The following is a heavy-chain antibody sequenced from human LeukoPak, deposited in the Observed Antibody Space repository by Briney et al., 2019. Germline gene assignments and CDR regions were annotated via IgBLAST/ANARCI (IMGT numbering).Heavy chain of an antibody. V-gene: IGHV3-23*01. Sequence: GGSVRLSCGASGFTFRSYAMSWVRQAPGKGLEWVSAISGSGGSTSYADSVKGRITISRDNSKNTLWLQMNSLRAEDTAVYYCAKGTYSGYDSNAFDIWGQGTMVTVSS. J-gene: IGHJ3*02. CDR2: ISGSGGST. D-gene: IGHD5-12*01. CDR1: GFTFRSYA. CDR3: AKGTYSGYDSNAFDI.